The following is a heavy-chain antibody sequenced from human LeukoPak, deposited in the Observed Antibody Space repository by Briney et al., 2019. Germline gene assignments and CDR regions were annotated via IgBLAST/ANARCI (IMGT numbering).Heavy chain of an antibody. V-gene: IGHV3-21*04. CDR3: ARARELRYFDWYQIPYYYYYYMDV. CDR2: ISSSSSYI. Sequence: GGSLSLSCAASGFTFSSYSMNWVRQAPGKGLEWVSSISSSSSYICYPDSVKGRFTISRDNAKNSLYLQMNSLRAEDTAVYYCARARELRYFDWYQIPYYYYYYMDVWGKGTTATISS. CDR1: GFTFSSYS. D-gene: IGHD3-9*01. J-gene: IGHJ6*03.